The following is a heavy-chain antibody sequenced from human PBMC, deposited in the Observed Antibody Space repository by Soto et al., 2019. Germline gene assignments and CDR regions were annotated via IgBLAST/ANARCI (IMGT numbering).Heavy chain of an antibody. Sequence: GGSLILSCAASGFTFSSYAMHWVRQAPGKGLEWVAVISYDGSNKYYADSVKGRFTISRDNSKNTLYLQMNSLRAEDTAVYYCAREGYYDILTGYYEDFDYWGQGTLVTVSS. J-gene: IGHJ4*02. CDR1: GFTFSSYA. V-gene: IGHV3-30-3*01. CDR3: AREGYYDILTGYYEDFDY. D-gene: IGHD3-9*01. CDR2: ISYDGSNK.